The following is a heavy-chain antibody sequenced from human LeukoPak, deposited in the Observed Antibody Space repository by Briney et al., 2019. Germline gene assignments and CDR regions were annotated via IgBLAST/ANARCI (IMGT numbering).Heavy chain of an antibody. CDR1: GGSFSGYY. CDR3: ARGVARFDP. J-gene: IGHJ5*02. CDR2: INHSGST. Sequence: SETLSLTCAVYGGSFSGYYWSWIRQPPGKGLEWIGEINHSGSTNYNPSLKSRVTIPVDTSKNQFSLKLSSVTAADTAVYYCARGVARFDPWGQGTLVTVSS. V-gene: IGHV4-34*01.